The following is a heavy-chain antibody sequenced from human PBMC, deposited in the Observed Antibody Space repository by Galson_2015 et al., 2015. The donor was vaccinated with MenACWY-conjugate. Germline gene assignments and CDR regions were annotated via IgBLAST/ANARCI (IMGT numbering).Heavy chain of an antibody. Sequence: SLRLSCAASGFSFNTYSMGWVRQAPGKGLEWVSAITSSSSYIFYADSVKGRFTISRDNAKNFLFLQMNSLRVEDTAMYYCARDLGAVAGSALFDQWGQGTLVTVSS. CDR3: ARDLGAVAGSALFDQ. CDR1: GFSFNTYS. J-gene: IGHJ4*02. V-gene: IGHV3-21*06. CDR2: ITSSSSYI. D-gene: IGHD6-19*01.